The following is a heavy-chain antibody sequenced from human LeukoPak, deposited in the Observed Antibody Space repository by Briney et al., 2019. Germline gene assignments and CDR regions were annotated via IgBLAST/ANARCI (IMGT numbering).Heavy chain of an antibody. D-gene: IGHD4-17*01. V-gene: IGHV4-59*01. Sequence: SETLSLTCTVSGGSISSYYWSWIRQPPGKGLEWIGYIYYSGSTNYNPSLKSRVTISVDTSKNQFSLKLSSVTAADTAVYYCARDHHGVVDYWGQGTLVTVSS. CDR3: ARDHHGVVDY. CDR1: GGSISSYY. CDR2: IYYSGST. J-gene: IGHJ4*02.